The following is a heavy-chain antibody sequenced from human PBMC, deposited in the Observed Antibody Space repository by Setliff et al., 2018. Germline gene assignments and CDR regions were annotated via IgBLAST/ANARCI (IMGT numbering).Heavy chain of an antibody. D-gene: IGHD1-26*01. CDR3: ARSFSRSGKFLLDY. CDR1: GGSFSGYY. Sequence: LSLTCAVYGGSFSGYYWSWIRQPPGKRLEWIGEIIHSGSTNYNPSLKSRVTISVDTSKNQFSLKVPSVTAADTAVYYCARSFSRSGKFLLDYWGQGALVTVSS. CDR2: IIHSGST. J-gene: IGHJ4*02. V-gene: IGHV4-34*12.